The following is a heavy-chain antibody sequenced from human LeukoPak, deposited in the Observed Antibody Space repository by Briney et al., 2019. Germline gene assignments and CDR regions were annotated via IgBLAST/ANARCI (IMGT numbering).Heavy chain of an antibody. Sequence: ASVKVSCKASGYTFTSYGISWVRQAPGQGLEWMGWINPNSGGTNYAQKFQGRVTMTRDTSISTAYMGLSRLRSDDTAVYYCAKKGWLQFRFDYWGQGTLVTVSS. D-gene: IGHD5-24*01. J-gene: IGHJ4*02. CDR3: AKKGWLQFRFDY. V-gene: IGHV1-2*02. CDR2: INPNSGGT. CDR1: GYTFTSYG.